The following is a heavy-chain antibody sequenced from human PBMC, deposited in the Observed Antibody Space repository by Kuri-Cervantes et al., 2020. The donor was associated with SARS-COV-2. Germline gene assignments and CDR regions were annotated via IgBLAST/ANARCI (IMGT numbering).Heavy chain of an antibody. J-gene: IGHJ4*02. Sequence: ASVKVSCKASGYTFTSYYIHWVRQAPGQGLEWMGIINPSGGSTNYAQKFHGRVLMTRDTSTSTVYMELSSLRSEDTAVYYCARLNYYDGSGYYNSGYFDFWGQGALVTVSS. CDR1: GYTFTSYY. CDR3: ARLNYYDGSGYYNSGYFDF. CDR2: INPSGGST. D-gene: IGHD3-22*01. V-gene: IGHV1-46*01.